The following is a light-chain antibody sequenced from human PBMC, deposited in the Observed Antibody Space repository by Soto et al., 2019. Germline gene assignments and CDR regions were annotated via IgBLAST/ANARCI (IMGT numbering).Light chain of an antibody. J-gene: IGKJ5*01. CDR1: QGISSY. CDR2: AAS. V-gene: IGKV1-9*01. Sequence: IQLTQSPSSLSASLGDRVTITCRASQGISSYLVWYQQKPGKAPKLLIYAASTLQSGVPSRFSGSGSGTDFTLTISSLQPEDFATYYCQELNSYPRTFGQGTRLEIK. CDR3: QELNSYPRT.